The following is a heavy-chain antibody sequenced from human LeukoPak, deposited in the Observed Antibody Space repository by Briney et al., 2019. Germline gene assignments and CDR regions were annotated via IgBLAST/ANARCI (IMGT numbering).Heavy chain of an antibody. CDR2: IYYSGST. Sequence: SETLSLTCTVSGGSISSSSYYWGWIRQPPGKGLEWIGSIYYSGSTYYNPSLKSRVTISVDTSKNQFSLKLSSVTAADTAVYYCARDSVQLDYWGQGTLATVSS. CDR3: ARDSVQLDY. J-gene: IGHJ4*02. V-gene: IGHV4-39*01. CDR1: GGSISSSSYY. D-gene: IGHD5-18*01.